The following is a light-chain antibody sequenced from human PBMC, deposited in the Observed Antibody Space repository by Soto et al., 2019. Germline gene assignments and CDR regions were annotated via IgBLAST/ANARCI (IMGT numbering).Light chain of an antibody. Sequence: EIVMTQSPGTLSLSPGERATLSCRASQTVRNNYLAWYQQKPGQAPRLLISDASSRATGIPDRFSGGGSGTDLPITISRLEPEDCAVYYCKQFSSYPIPLGGGT. CDR1: QTVRNNY. CDR3: KQFSSYPIP. V-gene: IGKV3-20*01. J-gene: IGKJ4*01. CDR2: DAS.